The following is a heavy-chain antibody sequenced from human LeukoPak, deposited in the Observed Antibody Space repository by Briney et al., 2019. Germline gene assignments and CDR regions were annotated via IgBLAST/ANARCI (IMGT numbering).Heavy chain of an antibody. J-gene: IGHJ3*02. D-gene: IGHD5-18*01. CDR2: IKSKTDGGTT. CDR1: GFTFSNAW. V-gene: IGHV3-15*01. CDR3: TTGYEGATALI. Sequence: GGSLRLSCAASGFTFSNAWMSWVRQAPGKGLEWVGRIKSKTDGGTTDYAAPVKGGFTISRDDSKNTLYLQMNSLKTEDTAVYYCTTGYEGATALIWGQGTMVTVSS.